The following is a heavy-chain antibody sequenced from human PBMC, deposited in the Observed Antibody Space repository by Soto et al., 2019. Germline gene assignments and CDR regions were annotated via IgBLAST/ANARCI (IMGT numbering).Heavy chain of an antibody. V-gene: IGHV4-30-2*01. J-gene: IGHJ3*02. CDR1: GGSMSSGGYS. CDR2: IYHSGTT. D-gene: IGHD4-17*01. Sequence: QLQLQESGSGLVKPSQTLSLTCAVSGGSMSSGGYSWSWIRQPPGKGLEWIGYIYHSGTTYYNPSLKSRVTISLDRSKNQFSLNLNSVTAADTAVYFCARDFWGGNDYVAFDIWGQGTTVTVSS. CDR3: ARDFWGGNDYVAFDI.